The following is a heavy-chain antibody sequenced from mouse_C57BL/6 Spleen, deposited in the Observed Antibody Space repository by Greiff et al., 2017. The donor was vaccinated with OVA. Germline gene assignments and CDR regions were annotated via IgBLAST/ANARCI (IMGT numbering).Heavy chain of an antibody. CDR3: ARGGYYYGSSYYAMDY. D-gene: IGHD1-1*01. V-gene: IGHV1-50*01. Sequence: QVQLKQPGAELVKPGASVKLSCKASGYTFTSYWMQWVKQRPGQGLEWIGEIDPSDSYTNYNQKFKGKATLTVDTSSSTAYMQLSSLTSEDSAVYYCARGGYYYGSSYYAMDYWGQGTSVTVSS. CDR1: GYTFTSYW. J-gene: IGHJ4*01. CDR2: IDPSDSYT.